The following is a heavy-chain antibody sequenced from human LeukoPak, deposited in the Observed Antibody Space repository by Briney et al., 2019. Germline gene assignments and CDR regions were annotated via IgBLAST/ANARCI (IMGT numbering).Heavy chain of an antibody. CDR1: GGSFSGYY. V-gene: IGHV4-34*01. CDR3: ASGRRAYYFDY. Sequence: SETLSLTCAVYGGSFSGYYRSWIRQPPGKGLEWIGEINHSGSTNYNPSLKSRVTISVDTSKNQFSLKLSSVTAADTAVYYCASGRRAYYFDYWGQGTLVTVSS. CDR2: INHSGST. J-gene: IGHJ4*02.